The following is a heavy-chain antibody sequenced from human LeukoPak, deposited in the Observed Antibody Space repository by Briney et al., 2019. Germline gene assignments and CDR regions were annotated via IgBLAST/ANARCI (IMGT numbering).Heavy chain of an antibody. CDR1: AGSFSGYY. J-gene: IGHJ5*02. D-gene: IGHD3-10*01. V-gene: IGHV4-34*01. CDR2: INHSGST. Sequence: SETLSLTCAVYAGSFSGYYWSWTRHPPGKGLEWIGEINHSGSTNYNPSLKSRVTISVDTSKNQFSLKLSSVTAADTAVYYCARVGWFGELLWGGWFDPWGQGTLVTVSS. CDR3: ARVGWFGELLWGGWFDP.